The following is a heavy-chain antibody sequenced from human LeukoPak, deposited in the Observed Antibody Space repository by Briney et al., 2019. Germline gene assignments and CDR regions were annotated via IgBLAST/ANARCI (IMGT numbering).Heavy chain of an antibody. J-gene: IGHJ3*02. Sequence: SETLSLTCTVSGGSISSYYWSWIRQPPGKGLEYIGYIYYSGYTNYNPSLKSRVTISVYTSKNQFSLQLSSVTAADTAVYYCAGRHKAFDIWGQGTMVTVSS. CDR2: IYYSGYT. CDR1: GGSISSYY. CDR3: AGRHKAFDI. V-gene: IGHV4-59*01.